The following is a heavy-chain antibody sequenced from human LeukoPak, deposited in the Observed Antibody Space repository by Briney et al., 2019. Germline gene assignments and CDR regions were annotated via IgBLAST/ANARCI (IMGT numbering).Heavy chain of an antibody. CDR3: ATGNIVVVPAAIHDYYYGMDV. Sequence: SVKVSCKASGGTFSSYAISWVPQAPGQGLEWMGGIIPIFGTANYAQKFQGRVTITADESTSTAYMELSSLRSEDTAVYYCATGNIVVVPAAIHDYYYGMDVWGQGTTVTVSS. D-gene: IGHD2-2*01. CDR2: IIPIFGTA. J-gene: IGHJ6*02. V-gene: IGHV1-69*13. CDR1: GGTFSSYA.